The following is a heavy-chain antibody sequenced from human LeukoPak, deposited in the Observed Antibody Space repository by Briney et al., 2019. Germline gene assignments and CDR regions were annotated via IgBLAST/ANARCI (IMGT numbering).Heavy chain of an antibody. D-gene: IGHD3-22*01. V-gene: IGHV4-34*01. Sequence: SETLSLTCAVYVGSFSGYYWSWIRQPPGKGLEWIGEINHSGSTNYNPSLKSRVTISVDTSKNQFSLKLSSVTAADTAVYYCARGRQTYYYDSSGRAFDIWGQGTMVTVSS. CDR2: INHSGST. CDR1: VGSFSGYY. J-gene: IGHJ3*02. CDR3: ARGRQTYYYDSSGRAFDI.